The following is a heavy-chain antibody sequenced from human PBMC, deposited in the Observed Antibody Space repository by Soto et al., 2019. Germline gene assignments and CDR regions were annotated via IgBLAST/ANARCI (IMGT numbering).Heavy chain of an antibody. CDR3: ARVVGSSWFGARFEERYFDY. J-gene: IGHJ4*02. D-gene: IGHD6-13*01. V-gene: IGHV3-7*01. CDR2: IKQDGSEK. CDR1: GFTFSSYW. Sequence: GGSLRLSCAASGFTFSSYWMSWVRQAPGKGLEWVANIKQDGSEKYYVDSVKGRFTISRDNAKNSLYLQMNSLRAEDTAVYYCARVVGSSWFGARFEERYFDYWGQGTLVTVSS.